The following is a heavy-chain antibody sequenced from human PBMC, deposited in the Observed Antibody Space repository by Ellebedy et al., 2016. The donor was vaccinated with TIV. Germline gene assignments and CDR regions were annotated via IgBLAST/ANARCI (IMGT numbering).Heavy chain of an antibody. CDR1: GFTVSNYW. CDR3: ARDLMDV. V-gene: IGHV3-7*01. Sequence: GESLKISCAASGFTVSNYWMSWVRQAPGKGLEWVATIKEDGSESFYVGSVGGRFTISRDDATNSLYLQLDSLRVEDTALYYCARDLMDVWGKGTTVTVSS. CDR2: IKEDGSES. J-gene: IGHJ6*03.